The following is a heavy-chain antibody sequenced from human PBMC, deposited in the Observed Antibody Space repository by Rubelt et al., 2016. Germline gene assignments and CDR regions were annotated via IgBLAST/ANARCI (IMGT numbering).Heavy chain of an antibody. Sequence: QVQLVQSGAEVKKPGASVKVSCKAAGYSFTTYSIHWVRQAPGQRLEWMGWINAGNGNTKSSQKFRARVTSTRDSSASTAYMELSSLRSEDTAIYYCATGYSSGWYVAYWGQGTLVTVSS. CDR1: GYSFTTYS. V-gene: IGHV1-3*01. D-gene: IGHD6-19*01. CDR2: INAGNGNT. J-gene: IGHJ4*02. CDR3: ATGYSSGWYVAY.